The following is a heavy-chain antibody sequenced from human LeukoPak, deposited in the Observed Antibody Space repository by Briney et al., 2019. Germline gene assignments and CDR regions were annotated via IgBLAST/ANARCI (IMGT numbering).Heavy chain of an antibody. D-gene: IGHD3-9*01. V-gene: IGHV3-21*01. J-gene: IGHJ4*02. CDR3: ARAGHLILTGYYSPFDY. CDR1: GFTFSSYS. CDR2: ISSSSSYI. Sequence: GGSLRLSCAASGFTFSSYSMNWVRQAPGKGLEWVSSISSSSSYIYYADSVKGRFTISRDNAKNSLYLQMNSLRAEDTAVYYCARAGHLILTGYYSPFDYWGQGTLVTVSS.